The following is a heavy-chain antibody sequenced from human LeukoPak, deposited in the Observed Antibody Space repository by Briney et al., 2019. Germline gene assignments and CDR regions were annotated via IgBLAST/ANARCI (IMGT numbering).Heavy chain of an antibody. CDR2: INPDSGVT. CDR1: GYTFTGYV. V-gene: IGHV1-2*02. CDR3: ASQELGY. D-gene: IGHD1-26*01. J-gene: IGHJ4*02. Sequence: ASVKVSCKTSGYTFTGYVMHWVRQAPGQGLEWLGWINPDSGVTKYAQKFQGRVTMTRDTSISTAYMELSRLRSDDTAVYYCASQELGYWGQGTLVTVSS.